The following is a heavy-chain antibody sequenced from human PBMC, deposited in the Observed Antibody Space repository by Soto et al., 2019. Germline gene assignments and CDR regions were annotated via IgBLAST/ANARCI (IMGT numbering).Heavy chain of an antibody. Sequence: EMQLVESGGGLVKPGGFLRLSCAASGFTFSNTWMNWVRQAPGKGLEWVGRIKTKTDGGTTDDAAPVKGRFTISRDDSKNTLYLQMNSLKTEDTAVYYCATVMDRRGYGMDVWGQGTTVTVSS. CDR1: GFTFSNTW. V-gene: IGHV3-15*07. CDR3: ATVMDRRGYGMDV. CDR2: IKTKTDGGTT. D-gene: IGHD2-2*03. J-gene: IGHJ6*02.